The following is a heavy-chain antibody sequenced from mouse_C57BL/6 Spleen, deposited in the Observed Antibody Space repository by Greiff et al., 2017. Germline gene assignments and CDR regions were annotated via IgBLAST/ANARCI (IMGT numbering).Heavy chain of an antibody. J-gene: IGHJ2*01. CDR2: INPNNGGT. D-gene: IGHD3-2*02. Sequence: VQLQQSGPELVKPGASVKISCKASGYTFTDYYMNWVKQSHGKSLEWIGDINPNNGGTSYNQKFKGKATLTVDKSSSTAYMELRSLTSEDSAVYYCARDGSGYDWGQGTTLTVSS. CDR3: ARDGSGYD. V-gene: IGHV1-26*01. CDR1: GYTFTDYY.